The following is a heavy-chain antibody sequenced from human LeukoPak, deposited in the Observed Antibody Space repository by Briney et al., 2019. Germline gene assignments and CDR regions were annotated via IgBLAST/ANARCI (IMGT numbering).Heavy chain of an antibody. Sequence: QTGGSLRLSCAASGFTVSSNYMSWVRQAPGKGLEWVSAISGSGGSTYYADSVKGRFTISRDNSKNTLYLQMNSLRAEDTAVYYCAKDHRVFSGSPKYFQHWGQGTLVTVSS. CDR2: ISGSGGST. J-gene: IGHJ1*01. D-gene: IGHD1-26*01. V-gene: IGHV3-23*01. CDR1: GFTVSSNY. CDR3: AKDHRVFSGSPKYFQH.